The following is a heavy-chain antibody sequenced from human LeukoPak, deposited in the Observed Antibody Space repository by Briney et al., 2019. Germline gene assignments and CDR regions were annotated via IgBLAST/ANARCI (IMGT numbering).Heavy chain of an antibody. Sequence: TGGSLRLSCAASGFTFSTSAMNWVRQVPGKGLEWVSSINSYSSHIYYAASVRGRFTVSRDNARNSVFLQMNSLTAEDTAVYYCARDPVRYLRTGKFDYWGQGTLVTVSS. D-gene: IGHD4-17*01. J-gene: IGHJ4*02. CDR3: ARDPVRYLRTGKFDY. CDR1: GFTFSTSA. CDR2: INSYSSHI. V-gene: IGHV3-21*01.